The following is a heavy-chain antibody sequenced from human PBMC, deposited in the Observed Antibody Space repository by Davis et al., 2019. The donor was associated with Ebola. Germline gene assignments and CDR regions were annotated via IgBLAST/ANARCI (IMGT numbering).Heavy chain of an antibody. Sequence: AASVKVSCKASGYTFTTYNINWVRQAPGQGLEWLGGVIPILGITNRSQKFRGRLTITADESTTTVYMELNSLRSEDTAVYYCAKDHEWLLPYFDYWGQGTLVTVSS. CDR3: AKDHEWLLPYFDY. CDR2: VIPILGIT. CDR1: GYTFTTYN. D-gene: IGHD3-22*01. V-gene: IGHV1-69*10. J-gene: IGHJ4*02.